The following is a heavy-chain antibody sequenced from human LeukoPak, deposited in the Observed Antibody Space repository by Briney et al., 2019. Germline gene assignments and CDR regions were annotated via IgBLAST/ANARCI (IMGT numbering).Heavy chain of an antibody. D-gene: IGHD3-22*01. CDR3: ARGRYYYDSSGYWYYFDY. V-gene: IGHV4-34*01. CDR2: INHSGST. CDR1: GGSFSGYY. J-gene: IGHJ4*02. Sequence: PSATLSLTCAVYGGSFSGYYWSWIRQPPGKGLEWIGEINHSGSTNYNPSLKSRVTISVDTSKNQFSLKLSSVTAADTAVYYCARGRYYYDSSGYWYYFDYWGQGTLVTVSS.